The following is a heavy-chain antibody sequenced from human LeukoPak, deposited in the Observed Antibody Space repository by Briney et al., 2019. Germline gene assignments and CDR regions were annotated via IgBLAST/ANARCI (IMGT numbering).Heavy chain of an antibody. V-gene: IGHV1-2*06. D-gene: IGHD3-16*01. CDR1: GYTFTGYY. CDR3: ARVRLSTYYYYGMDV. CDR2: INPNSGGT. Sequence: ASVKVSCKASGYTFTGYYMHWVRQAPGQGLEWIGRINPNSGGTNYAQKFQGRVTMTRDTSISTAYMELSRLRSDDTAVYYCARVRLSTYYYYGMDVWGQGTTVTVSS. J-gene: IGHJ6*02.